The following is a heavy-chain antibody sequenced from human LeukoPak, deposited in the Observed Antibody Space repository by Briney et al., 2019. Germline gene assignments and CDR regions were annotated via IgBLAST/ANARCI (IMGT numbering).Heavy chain of an antibody. CDR3: ASGEYYYDSSAFQH. CDR1: GGSISSYY. V-gene: IGHV4-4*07. J-gene: IGHJ1*01. CDR2: IYTSGST. Sequence: SETLSLTCTVSGGSISSYYWSWIRQPAGKGLGGIGRIYTSGSTNYNPSLKSRVTMSVDTSKNQFSLKLSSVTAADTAVYYCASGEYYYDSSAFQHWGQGTLVTVSS. D-gene: IGHD3-22*01.